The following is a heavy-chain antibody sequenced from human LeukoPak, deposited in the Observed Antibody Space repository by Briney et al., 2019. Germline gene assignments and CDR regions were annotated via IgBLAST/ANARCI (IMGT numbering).Heavy chain of an antibody. V-gene: IGHV3-7*01. CDR2: IKRDGSEK. D-gene: IGHD3-22*01. Sequence: GGSLRLSCAASGFTFTDYWMSWVRQAPGKGLEWVANIKRDGSEKYYVDSVKGRFTISRDNAKNSLYLQMNSLRTEDTAVYYCARDSDSSGYSTLPHYWGQGTLVTVCS. J-gene: IGHJ4*02. CDR3: ARDSDSSGYSTLPHY. CDR1: GFTFTDYW.